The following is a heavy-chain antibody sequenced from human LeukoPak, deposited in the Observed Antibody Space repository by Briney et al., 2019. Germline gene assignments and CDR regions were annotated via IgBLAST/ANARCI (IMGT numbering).Heavy chain of an antibody. V-gene: IGHV1-2*02. D-gene: IGHD6-19*01. J-gene: IGHJ5*02. Sequence: GASVKVSCRASGYTFSGYFMHWVRQAPGQGLEWMGWINPKTGGTSYAQKFQGRVTMTRDTSITTAYMELSSLRSDDTAMFYCARLTLDAVGPDPWGQGTLVSVSS. CDR1: GYTFSGYF. CDR3: ARLTLDAVGPDP. CDR2: INPKTGGT.